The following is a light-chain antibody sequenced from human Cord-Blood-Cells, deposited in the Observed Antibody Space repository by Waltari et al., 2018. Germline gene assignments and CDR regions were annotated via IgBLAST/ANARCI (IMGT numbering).Light chain of an antibody. J-gene: IGKJ4*01. V-gene: IGKV1-39*01. CDR3: QQSYSTPLT. Sequence: DIQMTQSPSSLSASVGDRVTITCRASQSISSYVNWYQQKPGKAPKLLIYAASSVQSWVPSRCRGSGSWTAFTLTISSLQTEDFATYYCQQSYSTPLTFGGGTKVEIK. CDR2: AAS. CDR1: QSISSY.